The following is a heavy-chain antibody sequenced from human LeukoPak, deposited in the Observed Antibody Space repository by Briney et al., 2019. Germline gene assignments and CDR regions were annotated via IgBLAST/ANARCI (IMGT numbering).Heavy chain of an antibody. CDR2: ISAYNGNT. Sequence: RASVKVSCKASGYTFTSYSISWVRQAPGQGLEWMGWISAYNGNTIYAQKVKGRVTMTTDTSTSTAYMELRSLKSDDTAVYYCARASYCSDGSCYSDYWGQGTLVNVSS. J-gene: IGHJ4*02. CDR3: ARASYCSDGSCYSDY. CDR1: GYTFTSYS. D-gene: IGHD2-15*01. V-gene: IGHV1-18*01.